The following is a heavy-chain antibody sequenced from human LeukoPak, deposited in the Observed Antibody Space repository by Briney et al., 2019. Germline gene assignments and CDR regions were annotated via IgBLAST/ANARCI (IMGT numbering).Heavy chain of an antibody. Sequence: PSETLSLTCTVSGASITYYYGNWIRHLPGKGLEWIGYIYYSGSTNYNPSLKSRVTISVDTSKNQFSLKLSSVTAADTAVYYCARLTTGAFDIWGQGTMVTVSS. V-gene: IGHV4-59*08. CDR1: GASITYYY. D-gene: IGHD3-3*01. J-gene: IGHJ3*02. CDR3: ARLTTGAFDI. CDR2: IYYSGST.